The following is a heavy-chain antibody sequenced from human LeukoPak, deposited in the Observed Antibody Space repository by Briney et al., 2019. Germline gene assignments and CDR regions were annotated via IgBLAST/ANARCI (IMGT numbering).Heavy chain of an antibody. J-gene: IGHJ4*02. CDR3: ARGNVLGGPHFDY. CDR1: GGTFSSYA. Sequence: SVKVSCNASGGTFSSYAISWVRQAPGQGLEWMGGIIPIFGTANYAQKFQGRVTITTDESTSTAYTELSSLRSEDTAVYYCARGNVLGGPHFDYWGQGTLVTVSS. CDR2: IIPIFGTA. D-gene: IGHD3-3*02. V-gene: IGHV1-69*05.